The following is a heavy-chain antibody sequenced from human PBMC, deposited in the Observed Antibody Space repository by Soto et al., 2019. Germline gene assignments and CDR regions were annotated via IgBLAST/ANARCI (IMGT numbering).Heavy chain of an antibody. CDR2: IYYSGST. V-gene: IGHV4-39*01. CDR3: ARRYRLAISYFDL. Sequence: QLQLQESGPGLVKPSETLSLTCTVSGGSISSSSYYWGWIRQPPGKGLEWIGSIYYSGSTYYNPSLKIRVTISVDTSKNQFSLKLSSVTAADTAVYYCARRYRLAISYFDLWGRGTLVTVSS. CDR1: GGSISSSSYY. J-gene: IGHJ2*01. D-gene: IGHD3-9*01.